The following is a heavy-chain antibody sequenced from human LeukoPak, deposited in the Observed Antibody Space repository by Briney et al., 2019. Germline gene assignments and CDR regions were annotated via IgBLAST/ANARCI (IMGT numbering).Heavy chain of an antibody. J-gene: IGHJ5*02. D-gene: IGHD3-3*01. CDR1: GGSFSGYY. V-gene: IGHV4-34*01. Sequence: PSETLSLTCAVYGGSFSGYYWSWIRQPPGKGLEWIGEINHSGSTNYNPSLKSRVTISVDTSKNQFSLKLSSVTAADTAVYYCARGGSAVLRFLEWLPQNWFDPWGQGTLVTVSS. CDR3: ARGGSAVLRFLEWLPQNWFDP. CDR2: INHSGST.